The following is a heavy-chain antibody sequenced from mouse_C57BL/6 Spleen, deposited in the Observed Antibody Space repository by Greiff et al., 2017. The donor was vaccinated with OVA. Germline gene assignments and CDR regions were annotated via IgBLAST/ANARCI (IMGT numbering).Heavy chain of an antibody. CDR1: GYTFTDYN. J-gene: IGHJ4*01. CDR2: INPNNGGT. Sequence: VQLQQSGPELVKPGASVKIPCKASGYTFTDYNMDWVKQSHGKSLEWIGDINPNNGGTIYNQKFKGKATLTVDKSSSTAYMELRSLTSEDTAVYYCARWKKAYYAMDYWGQGTSVTVSS. V-gene: IGHV1-18*01. CDR3: ARWKKAYYAMDY.